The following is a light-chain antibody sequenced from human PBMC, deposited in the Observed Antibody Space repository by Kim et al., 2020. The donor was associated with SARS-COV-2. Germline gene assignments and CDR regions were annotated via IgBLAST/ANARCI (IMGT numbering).Light chain of an antibody. CDR1: SGRCSYA. J-gene: IGLJ3*02. Sequence: ASGKLTCALSSGRCSYACAWHQQQPEKGPRYRMKVTNEGSHGKGDGIPDRFSGATSGEERHLTIARLQSGDVADYYCQTWCTGIWLFGGGTQLSVL. CDR3: QTWCTGIWL. V-gene: IGLV4-69*02. CDR2: VTNEGSH.